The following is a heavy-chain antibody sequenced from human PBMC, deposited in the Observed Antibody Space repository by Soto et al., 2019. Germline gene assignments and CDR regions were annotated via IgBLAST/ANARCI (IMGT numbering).Heavy chain of an antibody. J-gene: IGHJ4*02. D-gene: IGHD2-2*02. V-gene: IGHV5-51*01. CDR3: VRGMDRNTAGY. CDR2: IFPSDSNT. CDR1: GYSFTDYW. Sequence: GASLKISCQASGYSFTDYWIGWVRQVSGKGLEWMGFIFPSDSNTRYSPSFQGQVTISADRSIATTYLQWGSLKASDTAMYYCVRGMDRNTAGYWGLGTMVTVSS.